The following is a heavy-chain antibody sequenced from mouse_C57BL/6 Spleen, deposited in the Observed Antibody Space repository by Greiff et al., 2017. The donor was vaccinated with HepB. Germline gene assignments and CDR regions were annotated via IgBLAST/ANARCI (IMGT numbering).Heavy chain of an antibody. J-gene: IGHJ2*01. CDR2: ISSGGSYT. CDR3: ARHGVTTSYFDY. D-gene: IGHD2-2*01. V-gene: IGHV5-6*02. Sequence: EVMLVESGGDLVKPGGSLKLSCAASGFTFSSYGMSWVRQTPDKRLEWVATISSGGSYTYYPDSVKGRFTISRDNAKNTLYLQMSSLKSEDTAMYYCARHGVTTSYFDYWGQGTTLTVSS. CDR1: GFTFSSYG.